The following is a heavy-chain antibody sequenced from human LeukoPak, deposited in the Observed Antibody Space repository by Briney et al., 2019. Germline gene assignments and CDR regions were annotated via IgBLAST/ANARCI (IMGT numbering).Heavy chain of an antibody. CDR2: IYTSGST. J-gene: IGHJ6*03. D-gene: IGHD3-22*01. CDR3: ARVGYYDSSGYRGYYYYYYMDV. V-gene: IGHV4-61*02. CDR1: GGSISSGSYY. Sequence: SQTLSLTCTVSGGSISSGSYYWSWIRQPAGKGLECIGRIYTSGSTNYNPSLKSRVTISVDTSKNQFSLKLSSVTAADTAVYYCARVGYYDSSGYRGYYYYYYMDVWGKGTTVTVSS.